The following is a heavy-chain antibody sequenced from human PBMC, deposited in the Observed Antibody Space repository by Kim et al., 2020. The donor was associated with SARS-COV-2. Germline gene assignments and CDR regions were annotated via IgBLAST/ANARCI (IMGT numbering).Heavy chain of an antibody. D-gene: IGHD3-22*01. V-gene: IGHV3-11*03. CDR1: GFTFSDYY. J-gene: IGHJ4*02. Sequence: GGSLRLSCAASGFTFSDYYMSWIRQAPGKGLEWVSYISSSSSYTNYADSVKGRFTISRDNAKNSLYLQMNSLSAEDTAVYYCARHDSSHNEYYFDYWGQGTLVTVSS. CDR2: ISSSSSYT. CDR3: ARHDSSHNEYYFDY.